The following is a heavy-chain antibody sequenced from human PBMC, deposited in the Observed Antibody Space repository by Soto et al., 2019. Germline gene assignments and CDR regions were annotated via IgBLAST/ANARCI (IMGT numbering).Heavy chain of an antibody. J-gene: IGHJ4*02. V-gene: IGHV3-7*01. CDR1: GFTFSKYW. Sequence: EVQLVESGGDLVLPGGSLRLSCVASGFTFSKYWLSWVRQAPGMGLEWVANINQDGGEIHYVDSVRGRFTISRDNAKTSVFLQMNSLRAEDAAVYYCVRGRGEMYYYDSSPFDHWGQGTLLTVSS. CDR2: INQDGGEI. CDR3: VRGRGEMYYYDSSPFDH. D-gene: IGHD3-22*01.